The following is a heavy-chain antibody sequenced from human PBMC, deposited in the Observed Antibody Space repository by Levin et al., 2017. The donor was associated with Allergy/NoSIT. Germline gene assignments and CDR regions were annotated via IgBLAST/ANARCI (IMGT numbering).Heavy chain of an antibody. V-gene: IGHV3-21*01. CDR3: ARDQLIEQQLVYYYYGMDV. CDR1: GFTFSSYS. CDR2: ISSSSSYI. Sequence: KHGESLKISCAASGFTFSSYSMNWVRQAPGKGLEWVSSISSSSSYIYYADSVKGRFTISRDNAKNSLYLQMNSLRAEDTAVYYCARDQLIEQQLVYYYYGMDVWGQGTTVTVSS. J-gene: IGHJ6*02. D-gene: IGHD6-13*01.